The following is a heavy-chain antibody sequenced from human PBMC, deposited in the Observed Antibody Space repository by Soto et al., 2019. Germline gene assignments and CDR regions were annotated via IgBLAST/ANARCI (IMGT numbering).Heavy chain of an antibody. Sequence: SETLSLTCTVSGVTVSSDAYYWSWIRQHPGKGLEWIGNIYHTGSTYYSPSLKSRVVISLDTSNNQFSLTLTSVTAADTAVYYCARYRFSGHKRSNFDYWGRGTLVTVSS. V-gene: IGHV4-31*03. CDR2: IYHTGST. CDR1: GVTVSSDAYY. D-gene: IGHD3-16*02. J-gene: IGHJ4*02. CDR3: ARYRFSGHKRSNFDY.